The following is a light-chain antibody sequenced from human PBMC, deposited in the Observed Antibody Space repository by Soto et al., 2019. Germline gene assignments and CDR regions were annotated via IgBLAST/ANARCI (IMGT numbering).Light chain of an antibody. J-gene: IGLJ1*01. Sequence: SYELTQPPSVSVAPGKTARITCGGNDIGSKSVHWYQQKPGQAPVLVIYYDSDRPSGIPERFSGSNSGNTATLTISRVEAGDEADYYCQVYDSTSDHCVFGTGTKVTVL. CDR3: QVYDSTSDHCV. V-gene: IGLV3-21*04. CDR1: DIGSKS. CDR2: YDS.